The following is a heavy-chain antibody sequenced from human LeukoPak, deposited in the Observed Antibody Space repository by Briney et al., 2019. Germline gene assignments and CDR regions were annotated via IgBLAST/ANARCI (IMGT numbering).Heavy chain of an antibody. CDR3: ASVGNHDAFDI. V-gene: IGHV3-21*01. CDR1: GFTFSSYS. D-gene: IGHD4-23*01. Sequence: GGSLRLSCAASGFTFSSYSMNWVRQAPGKGLEWVSSISSSSSYIYYADSVKGRFTISRDNAKNSLYLQMNSLRAEDTAVYYCASVGNHDAFDIWGQGTMVTVSP. CDR2: ISSSSSYI. J-gene: IGHJ3*02.